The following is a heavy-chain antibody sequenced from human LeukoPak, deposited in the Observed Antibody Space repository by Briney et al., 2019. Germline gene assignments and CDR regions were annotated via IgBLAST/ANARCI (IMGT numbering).Heavy chain of an antibody. CDR3: ARDSYYDSSGYYSSEYFQH. CDR2: INPNSGGT. J-gene: IGHJ1*01. CDR1: GYTFAGYY. D-gene: IGHD3-22*01. Sequence: ASVKVSCKASGYTFAGYYMHWVRQAPGQGLEWMGWINPNSGGTNYAQKFQGRVTMTRDTSISTAYMELSRLRSDDTAVYYCARDSYYDSSGYYSSEYFQHWGQGTLVTVSS. V-gene: IGHV1-2*02.